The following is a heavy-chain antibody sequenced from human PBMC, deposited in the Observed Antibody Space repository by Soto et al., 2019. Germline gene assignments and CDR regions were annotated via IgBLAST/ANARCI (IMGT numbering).Heavy chain of an antibody. CDR2: IWYDGSNK. J-gene: IGHJ6*02. CDR1: GFTFSSYG. CDR3: AREGGGSSTHYYYYYGMDV. Sequence: GGSLRLTCAASGFTFSSYGMHWVRQAPGKGLEWVAVIWYDGSNKYYADSVKRRFTISRDNSKNTLYLQMNSLGAEDTAVYYCAREGGGSSTHYYYYYGMDVWGQGTTVTVSS. D-gene: IGHD6-6*01. V-gene: IGHV3-33*01.